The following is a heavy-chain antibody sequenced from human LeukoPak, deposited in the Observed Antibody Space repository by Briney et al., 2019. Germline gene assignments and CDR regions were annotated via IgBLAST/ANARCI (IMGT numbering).Heavy chain of an antibody. Sequence: PGGSLRLSCVASGFTFNDHGMHWVRQAPGKGLEWLAFIRYDGTDESYGASVRGRLTISRDDSLNTVYLQMDSLGHDDTAVYYCARLQGDSDWYYLDYWGQGTLVTVSS. CDR2: IRYDGTDE. CDR1: GFTFNDHG. V-gene: IGHV3-30*02. CDR3: ARLQGDSDWYYLDY. D-gene: IGHD6-19*01. J-gene: IGHJ4*02.